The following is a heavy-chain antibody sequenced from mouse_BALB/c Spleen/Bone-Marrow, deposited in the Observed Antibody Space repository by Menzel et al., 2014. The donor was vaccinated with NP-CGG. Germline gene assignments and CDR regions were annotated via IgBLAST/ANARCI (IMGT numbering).Heavy chain of an antibody. CDR2: IDTSDSYT. CDR1: GHTFTDYW. D-gene: IGHD2-14*01. Sequence: VKLQESGAELVMPGASVKMSCKASGHTFTDYWMHWVKQRPGQGLEWIGAIDTSDSYTSYNQEFKGKATLTVDESSNTAYMQLSSLTSEDSAVYYCARSDYRYDPLAYWGQGTLVTVSA. J-gene: IGHJ3*01. CDR3: ARSDYRYDPLAY. V-gene: IGHV1-69*01.